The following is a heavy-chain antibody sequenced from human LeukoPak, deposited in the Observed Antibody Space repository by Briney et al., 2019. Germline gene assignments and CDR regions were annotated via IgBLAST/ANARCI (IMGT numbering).Heavy chain of an antibody. J-gene: IGHJ4*02. CDR3: ARGHYDVLAASYKWTPDY. CDR1: GFTFNTFN. CDR2: ITSGGDYI. Sequence: GGSLRLSCAASGFTFNTFNMTWVRQAPGKGLEWVSSITSGGDYIYYADSVKGRFTTSRDNAKNSLSLQLNSLRVEDTAVYYRARGHYDVLAASYKWTPDYWGQGTLVTVSS. D-gene: IGHD3-9*01. V-gene: IGHV3-21*01.